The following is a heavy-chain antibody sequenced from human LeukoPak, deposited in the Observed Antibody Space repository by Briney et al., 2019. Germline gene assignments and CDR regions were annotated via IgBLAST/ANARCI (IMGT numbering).Heavy chain of an antibody. CDR1: GFTFTTYS. V-gene: IGHV3-30*04. CDR2: ISYDGSDK. CDR3: AKDAAKELDS. J-gene: IGHJ4*02. Sequence: PGGSLRLSCAASGFTFTTYSLHWVRQAPGKGLEWVAVISYDGSDKYYADSVKGRFTVSRDNSKDMLCLQMNSLRTEDTAIYFCAKDAAKELDSWGQGTLVTVSS.